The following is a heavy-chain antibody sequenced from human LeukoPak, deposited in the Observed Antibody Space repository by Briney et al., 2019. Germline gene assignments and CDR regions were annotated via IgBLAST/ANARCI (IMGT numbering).Heavy chain of an antibody. Sequence: GGSLRVSCAASGFTFSSYWMSWVRQAPGNGLEWVANIKQDGSEKYYVDSVKGRFTISRDNAKNSLYLQMNSLRAEDTAVYYCARGFYDFWSGYYGTDYYYYGMDVWGQGTTVTVSS. J-gene: IGHJ6*02. CDR3: ARGFYDFWSGYYGTDYYYYGMDV. V-gene: IGHV3-7*01. CDR2: IKQDGSEK. D-gene: IGHD3-3*01. CDR1: GFTFSSYW.